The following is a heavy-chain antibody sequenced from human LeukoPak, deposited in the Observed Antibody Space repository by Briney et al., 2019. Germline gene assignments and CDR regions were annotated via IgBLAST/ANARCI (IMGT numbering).Heavy chain of an antibody. CDR2: INHSGST. Sequence: PSETLSLTCAVYGGSFSGYYWSWIRQPPGKGLEWIGEINHSGSTNYNPSLKSRVTISVDTSKNQFSLKLSSVTAADTAVYYCARHCRYCSGGSRHNWFDPWGQGTLVTVSS. V-gene: IGHV4-34*01. J-gene: IGHJ5*02. D-gene: IGHD2-15*01. CDR3: ARHCRYCSGGSRHNWFDP. CDR1: GGSFSGYY.